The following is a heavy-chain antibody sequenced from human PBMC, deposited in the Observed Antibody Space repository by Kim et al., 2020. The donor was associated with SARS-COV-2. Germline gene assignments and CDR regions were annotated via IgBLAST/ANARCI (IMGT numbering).Heavy chain of an antibody. CDR1: GFTVSSNY. CDR3: ARVRGIYSN. J-gene: IGHJ4*02. D-gene: IGHD1-26*01. CDR2: IYGDGRT. Sequence: GGPLRLSCAASGFTVSSNYMSWVRQAPGKGLEWVSTIYGDGRTYYADSVKGRFTISRDSSKNTLYFQMDSLRADDTAVYYCARVRGIYSNWGQGTLVTVSS. V-gene: IGHV3-53*01.